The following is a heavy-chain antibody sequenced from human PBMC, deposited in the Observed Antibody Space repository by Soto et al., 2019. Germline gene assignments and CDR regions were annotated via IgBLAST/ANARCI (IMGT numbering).Heavy chain of an antibody. V-gene: IGHV4-39*01. Sequence: QLQLQESGPGLVKPSETLSLTCTVSGGSISSSSYYWGWIRQPPGKGLEWIGSIYYSGSTYYNPSLKSRVTISVDTSKNQFSLKLSSVTAADTAVYYCARYSGGKLLGGANYWGQGTLVTVSS. CDR2: IYYSGST. D-gene: IGHD2-15*01. CDR3: ARYSGGKLLGGANY. CDR1: GGSISSSSYY. J-gene: IGHJ4*02.